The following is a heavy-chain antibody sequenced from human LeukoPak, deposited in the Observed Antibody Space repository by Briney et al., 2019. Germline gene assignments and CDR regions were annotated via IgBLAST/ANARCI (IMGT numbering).Heavy chain of an antibody. CDR2: ISGISCSTT. D-gene: IGHD3-10*01. V-gene: IGHV3-23*01. J-gene: IGHJ6*02. Sequence: GGSLRLSCAASGFNFADHPMRWVRQAPGKGLEWVSAISGISCSTTIYADSVKGRFAVYRDNSRKTLFLQMNSMRAEDTAVYYCAKNYASVRGVPYAMDVWGQGTTVTVAS. CDR1: GFNFADHP. CDR3: AKNYASVRGVPYAMDV.